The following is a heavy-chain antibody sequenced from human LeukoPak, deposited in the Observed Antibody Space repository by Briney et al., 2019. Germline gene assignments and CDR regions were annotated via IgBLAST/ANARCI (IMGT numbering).Heavy chain of an antibody. CDR1: GYTFNTYG. CDR2: ISGYNGDT. V-gene: IGHV1-18*01. D-gene: IGHD4-23*01. CDR3: VRDHLPVGTPGNYFDY. Sequence: ASVKVSCKASGYTFNTYGTAWVRQAPGQGLEWMGWISGYNGDTKYPQNLQGRVTMTTDTSTSTAYMEVRSLRSDDTAVYYCVRDHLPVGTPGNYFDYWGQGTLVTVSS. J-gene: IGHJ4*02.